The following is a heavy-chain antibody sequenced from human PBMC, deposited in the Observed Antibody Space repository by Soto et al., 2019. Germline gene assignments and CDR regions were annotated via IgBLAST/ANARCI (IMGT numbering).Heavy chain of an antibody. D-gene: IGHD2-2*01. J-gene: IGHJ5*02. CDR2: IYYSGST. CDR3: ARHTGQLSPFDT. V-gene: IGHV4-59*08. Sequence: SQTLSLTCDVSGVSIDNSYYWSWIRQQPGKGVEWMGYIYYSGSTTYNPSLKSRVTISVDSSKIQFSLKLTSVTAADTAVYYCARHTGQLSPFDTWGLGTLVTVSS. CDR1: GVSIDNSYY.